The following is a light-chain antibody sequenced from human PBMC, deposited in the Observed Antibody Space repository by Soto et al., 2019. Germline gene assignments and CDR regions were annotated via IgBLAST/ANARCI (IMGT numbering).Light chain of an antibody. Sequence: QSALTQPASVCGSPGQSITISCTGSNSDVGAYNYVSWYQQHPGKAPKLIIYEVSNRPSGVSNRFSGSKSGNTASLTISGLQADDEADYYCASYTSSSTRVFGGGTKLTVL. V-gene: IGLV2-14*01. J-gene: IGLJ3*02. CDR2: EVS. CDR3: ASYTSSSTRV. CDR1: NSDVGAYNY.